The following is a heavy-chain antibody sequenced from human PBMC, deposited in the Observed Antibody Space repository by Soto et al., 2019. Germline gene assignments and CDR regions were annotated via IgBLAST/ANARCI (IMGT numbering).Heavy chain of an antibody. D-gene: IGHD5-12*01. Sequence: SETLSLTCTVSGGSISSGGYYWSWIRQHPGKGLEWIGYIYYSGSTYYNPSLKSRVTISVDTSKNQFSLKLSSVTAADTAVYYCARAADVTGYGNFAYWGQGTLVTVSS. J-gene: IGHJ4*02. CDR3: ARAADVTGYGNFAY. CDR2: IYYSGST. V-gene: IGHV4-31*03. CDR1: GGSISSGGYY.